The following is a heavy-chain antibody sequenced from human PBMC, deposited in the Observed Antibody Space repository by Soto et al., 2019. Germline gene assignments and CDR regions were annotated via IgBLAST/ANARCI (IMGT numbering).Heavy chain of an antibody. CDR3: VQGRYPTMASPLDH. J-gene: IGHJ5*02. CDR2: IRWDSGTI. CDR1: GFTFDDCS. Sequence: EVQLVESGGGLVQPGKSLRLSCVASGFTFDDCSMHWVRQAPGKGLEWVSGIRWDSGTIGYADSVKGRFSTSRDGAKNFLYLQMNSLRVEDAALYYCVQGRYPTMASPLDHWGQGTLVTVSS. V-gene: IGHV3-9*01. D-gene: IGHD5-12*01.